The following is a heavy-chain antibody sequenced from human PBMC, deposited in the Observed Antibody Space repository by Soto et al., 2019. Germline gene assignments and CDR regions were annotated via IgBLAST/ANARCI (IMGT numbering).Heavy chain of an antibody. CDR1: RYTFTGYY. J-gene: IGHJ3*02. CDR2: INPNSGGT. CDR3: ARDARYRRNAFDI. D-gene: IGHD3-16*02. V-gene: IGHV1-2*04. Sequence: ASVKVSCKASRYTFTGYYMHWVRQAPGQGLEWMGWINPNSGGTNYAQKFQGWVTMTRDTSISTAYMELSRLRSDDTAVYYCARDARYRRNAFDIWGQGTLVTVSS.